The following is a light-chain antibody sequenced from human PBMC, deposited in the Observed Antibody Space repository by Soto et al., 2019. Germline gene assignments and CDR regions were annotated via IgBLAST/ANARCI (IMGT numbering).Light chain of an antibody. J-gene: IGKJ2*02. CDR1: QSVSSRY. CDR3: QQYGNLPPST. CDR2: DAS. V-gene: IGKV3D-20*01. Sequence: EIVLTQSPATLSLSPGDRATLSCGASQSVSSRYLAWYQQKPGLAPRLLIYDASTRATGIPDRFSGSGSGTDFTLTISILEPEDFAMYYCQQYGNLPPSTFGQGTKLEIK.